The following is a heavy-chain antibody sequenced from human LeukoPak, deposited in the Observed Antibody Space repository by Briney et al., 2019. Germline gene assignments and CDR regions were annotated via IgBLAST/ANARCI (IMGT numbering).Heavy chain of an antibody. CDR3: AGSSGSYYLNSDY. D-gene: IGHD3-10*01. Sequence: GGSLRLSCAASGFTFSDYYMSWIRQAPGKGLEWVSYINSSGSTIYYADSVKGRFTISRDNAKNSLYLQMNSLRAEDTAVYYCAGSSGSYYLNSDYWGQGTLVTVSS. CDR2: INSSGSTI. J-gene: IGHJ4*02. CDR1: GFTFSDYY. V-gene: IGHV3-11*01.